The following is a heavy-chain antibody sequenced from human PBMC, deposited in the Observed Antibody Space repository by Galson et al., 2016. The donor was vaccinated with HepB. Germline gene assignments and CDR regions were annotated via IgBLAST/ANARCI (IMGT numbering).Heavy chain of an antibody. CDR2: IWYDGSNK. Sequence: SLRLSCAASGFTFSSYAMHWVRQAPGKGLEWVAVIWYDGSNKYYADSVKGRFTISRDNSKNTLYLQMNSLRAEDTAVYYCARGRPYCSSTSCYPTYYYYYGMDVWGQGTTVTVSS. D-gene: IGHD2-2*01. V-gene: IGHV3-33*01. CDR3: ARGRPYCSSTSCYPTYYYYYGMDV. CDR1: GFTFSSYA. J-gene: IGHJ6*02.